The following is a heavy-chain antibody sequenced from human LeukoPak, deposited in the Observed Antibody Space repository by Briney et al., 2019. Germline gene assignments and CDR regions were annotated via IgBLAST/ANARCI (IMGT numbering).Heavy chain of an antibody. Sequence: ASVKVSCTASGGTFSSYAISWVRQAPGQGLEWMGGIIPIFGTANYAQKFQGRVTITAGESTSTAYMELSSLRSEDTAVYYCARVSADYYDSSGYYPTHAFDIWGQGTMVTVSS. D-gene: IGHD3-22*01. CDR1: GGTFSSYA. CDR2: IIPIFGTA. J-gene: IGHJ3*02. CDR3: ARVSADYYDSSGYYPTHAFDI. V-gene: IGHV1-69*01.